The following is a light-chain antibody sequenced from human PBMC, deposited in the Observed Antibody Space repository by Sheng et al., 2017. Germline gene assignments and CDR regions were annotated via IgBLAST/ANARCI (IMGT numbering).Light chain of an antibody. CDR1: SSNIGSNS. CDR3: SSWHVSLTAFWV. Sequence: QSVLSQPPSVSGTPGQRVTISCSGNSSNIGSNSVNWYQQLPGTAPKLLIHSDHQRPSGVPDRFSGSKSGTSASLAISGLRSEDEADYYCSSWHVSLTAFWVFGGGTKLTVL. V-gene: IGLV1-44*01. CDR2: SDH. J-gene: IGLJ3*02.